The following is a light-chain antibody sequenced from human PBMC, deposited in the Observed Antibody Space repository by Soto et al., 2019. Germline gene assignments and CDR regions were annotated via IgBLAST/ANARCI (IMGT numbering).Light chain of an antibody. CDR3: QQYGSWT. CDR2: GTF. V-gene: IGKV3-20*01. Sequence: EIVLTQSPGTLSVSPGERATLSCRASQTISSDKLAWYQQKPGQPPSLLIYGTFSRATGIPDRFSGSGSGTDFTLTISRLETEDSAIYYRQQYGSWTFGQGTKVEI. CDR1: QTISSDK. J-gene: IGKJ1*01.